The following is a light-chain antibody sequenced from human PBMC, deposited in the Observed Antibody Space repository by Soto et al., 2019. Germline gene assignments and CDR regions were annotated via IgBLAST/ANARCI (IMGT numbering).Light chain of an antibody. CDR3: QQSYSTLT. CDR1: QSIASY. Sequence: DIQMTQSPSSLSASVGDRVTITCRASQSIASYLNWYQQKPGKAPKLLISAASSLQRGVPSRFSGSGSGTDFTLTISSLQPDDFATYYCQQSYSTLTFGPGTKVDIK. V-gene: IGKV1-39*01. J-gene: IGKJ3*01. CDR2: AAS.